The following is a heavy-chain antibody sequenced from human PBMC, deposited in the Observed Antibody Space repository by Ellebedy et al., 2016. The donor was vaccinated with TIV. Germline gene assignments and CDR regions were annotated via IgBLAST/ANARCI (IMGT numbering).Heavy chain of an antibody. CDR1: GMTFSSYV. Sequence: GESLKISCAASGMTFSSYVMNWVRQAPGHGLEWVSSITGSGDSTYYADSVKGRFTISRDNSKNTLYLQMNGLRAEDTAVFYCAKGGYYNLDYWGPGILVTVSS. V-gene: IGHV3-23*01. J-gene: IGHJ4*02. D-gene: IGHD3-9*01. CDR3: AKGGYYNLDY. CDR2: ITGSGDST.